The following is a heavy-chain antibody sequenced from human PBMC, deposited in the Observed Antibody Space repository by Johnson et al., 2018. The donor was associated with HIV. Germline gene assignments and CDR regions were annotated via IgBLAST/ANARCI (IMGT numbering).Heavy chain of an antibody. CDR1: GFTFSSYA. V-gene: IGHV3-23*04. CDR3: AKALGVAAPDAFDI. Sequence: EQLVESGGGLAKPAWSPRLSCAASGFTFSSYAMHWVRQAPGKGLEWVSAISGSGGSTYYADSVKGRFTISRDNSKNTLYLQMNSLRAEYTAVYYCAKALGVAAPDAFDIWGQGTMVTVSS. CDR2: ISGSGGST. J-gene: IGHJ3*02. D-gene: IGHD6-25*01.